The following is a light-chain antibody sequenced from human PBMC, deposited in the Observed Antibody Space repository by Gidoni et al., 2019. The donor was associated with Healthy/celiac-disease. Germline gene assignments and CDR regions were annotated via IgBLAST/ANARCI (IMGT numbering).Light chain of an antibody. J-gene: IGLJ2*01. CDR1: SSDVVGYNY. Sequence: QSALTQPASVSGSPGPSITISCTGTSSDVVGYNYVSWYQPHPGKAPKLMIYDVSNRPSGVSNRFSGSKSGNTASLTISGLQAEDEADYYCSSYTSSSPSVVFGGGTKLTVL. V-gene: IGLV2-14*01. CDR2: DVS. CDR3: SSYTSSSPSVV.